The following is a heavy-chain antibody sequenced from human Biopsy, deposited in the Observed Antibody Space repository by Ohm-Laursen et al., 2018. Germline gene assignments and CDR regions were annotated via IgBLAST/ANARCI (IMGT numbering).Heavy chain of an antibody. CDR2: IYYTGHT. J-gene: IGHJ4*02. D-gene: IGHD7-27*01. V-gene: IGHV4-59*07. Sequence: SDTLSLTCTVSGGSISSDYWSWIRQSPGKGLEWIGFIYYTGHTNYNPSLKSRATISVDTSKNQFSLKVISVTAADTAVYYCARLTGDPSYWGQGILVTVSS. CDR1: GGSISSDY. CDR3: ARLTGDPSY.